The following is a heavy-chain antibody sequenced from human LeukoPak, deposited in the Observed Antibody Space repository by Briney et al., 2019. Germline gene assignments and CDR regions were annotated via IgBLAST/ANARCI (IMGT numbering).Heavy chain of an antibody. D-gene: IGHD3-22*01. CDR2: IYYSGST. CDR1: GCSISSDY. J-gene: IGHJ4*02. CDR3: ARDHDYYDRGV. Sequence: KPSETLSLTCTVSGCSISSDYCSCFRQHPAEGLQWSGDIYYSGSTNYNPSLKSRVTISVDTSKNQFSLKLSSVTAADTAVYYCARDHDYYDRGVWGQGTLVTVSS. V-gene: IGHV4-59*12.